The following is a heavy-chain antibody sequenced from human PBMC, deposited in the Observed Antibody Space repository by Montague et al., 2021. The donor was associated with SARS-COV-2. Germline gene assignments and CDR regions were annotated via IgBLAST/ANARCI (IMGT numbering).Heavy chain of an antibody. CDR2: TVYTGSAWYN. Sequence: CAISGDSVSTYGVAWDWIRQSPSRGLEWLGMTVYTGSAWYNEYAXSVKGRITINPDTSKNQTSLQLNSVTPENTAVYYCARTSASSDYWGQGTLVTVSS. CDR3: ARTSASSDY. CDR1: GDSVSTYGVA. D-gene: IGHD1-26*01. J-gene: IGHJ4*02. V-gene: IGHV6-1*01.